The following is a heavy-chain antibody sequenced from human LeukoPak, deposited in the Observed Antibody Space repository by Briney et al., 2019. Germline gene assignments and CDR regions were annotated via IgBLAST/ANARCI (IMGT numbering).Heavy chain of an antibody. CDR3: ARGGSYDILTGYYFDY. CDR2: IGTAGDT. V-gene: IGHV3-13*01. J-gene: IGHJ4*02. D-gene: IGHD3-9*01. CDR1: GFTFSSYD. Sequence: GGSLRLSCAASGFTFSSYDMHWVRQATGKGLEWVSAIGTAGDTYYPGSVKGRFTISRENAKNSLYLQMNSLRAGDTAVYYCARGGSYDILTGYYFDYWGQGTLVTVSS.